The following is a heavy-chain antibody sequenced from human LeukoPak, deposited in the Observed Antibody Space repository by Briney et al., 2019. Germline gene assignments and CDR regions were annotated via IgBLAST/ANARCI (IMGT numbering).Heavy chain of an antibody. CDR1: GGSISSYY. CDR2: IYYSGST. CDR3: ARGREVLLWSGDAFDI. J-gene: IGHJ3*02. D-gene: IGHD3-10*01. V-gene: IGHV4-59*12. Sequence: SETLSLTCTVSGGSISSYYWSWIRQPPGKGLEWIGYIYYSGSTNYNPSLKSRVTMSVDTSKNQFSLKLSSVTAADTAVYYCARGREVLLWSGDAFDIWGQGTMVTVSS.